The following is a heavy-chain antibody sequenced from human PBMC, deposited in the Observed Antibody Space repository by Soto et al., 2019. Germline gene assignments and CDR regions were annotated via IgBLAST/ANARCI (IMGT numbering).Heavy chain of an antibody. V-gene: IGHV1-69*13. CDR2: IIPIFGTA. Sequence: SVKVSCKASGGTFSSYAISWVRQAPGQGLEWMGGIIPIFGTANYAQKFQGRVTITADESTSTAYMELSSLRSEDTAVYYCARDRGRWLRDAFDIWGQGTMVTVSS. CDR1: GGTFSSYA. J-gene: IGHJ3*02. D-gene: IGHD6-19*01. CDR3: ARDRGRWLRDAFDI.